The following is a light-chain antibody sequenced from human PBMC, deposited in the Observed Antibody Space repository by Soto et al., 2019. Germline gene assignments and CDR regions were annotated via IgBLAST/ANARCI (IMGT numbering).Light chain of an antibody. CDR1: QSVASN. CDR2: GTS. J-gene: IGKJ5*01. V-gene: IGKV3-15*01. Sequence: VMTQSPASLSVSPGESVTLSCRASQSVASNLAWYQQKPGQAPRLLIYGTSTRATGVPAQFSGSGSGTDYTLTISSLQTADFAVYHCQHYNNWPITFGQGTRL. CDR3: QHYNNWPIT.